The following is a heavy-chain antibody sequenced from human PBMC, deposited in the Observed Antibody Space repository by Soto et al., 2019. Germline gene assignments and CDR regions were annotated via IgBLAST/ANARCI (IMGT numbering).Heavy chain of an antibody. J-gene: IGHJ5*01. CDR2: IYHSGST. CDR1: GGSISSGGYS. D-gene: IGHD2-8*01. Sequence: SETLSLTCAVSGGSISSGGYSWIWIRQPPGKGLEWIGYIYHSGSTYYSPSLKSRVTISVDRSNNQLSLQLNSVTPDDTAVYYCARLIGNSWLDSWGQGTLVTVSS. CDR3: ARLIGNSWLDS. V-gene: IGHV4-30-2*01.